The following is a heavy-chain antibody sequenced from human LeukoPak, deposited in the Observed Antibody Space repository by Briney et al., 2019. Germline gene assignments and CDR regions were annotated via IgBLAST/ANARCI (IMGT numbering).Heavy chain of an antibody. CDR1: EFTFSSYS. D-gene: IGHD1-1*01. CDR2: ISSDSNYI. CDR3: ARDYKGLSEY. J-gene: IGHJ4*02. Sequence: GGSLRLSCAASEFTFSSYSMNWVRQAPGKGLEWVSSISSDSNYIYYADSVKGRFTISRDNAKDSLYLHMNTLRAEDTAVYYCARDYKGLSEYWGQGTLVTVSS. V-gene: IGHV3-21*01.